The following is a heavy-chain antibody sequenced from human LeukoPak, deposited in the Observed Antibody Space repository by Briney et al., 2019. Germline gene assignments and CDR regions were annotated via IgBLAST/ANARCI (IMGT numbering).Heavy chain of an antibody. Sequence: ASVTVSCKASGYTFTTYGISSVRQAPGQGLEWMGWISTYSGNTEYAQKLQGRVTMTTDTSTSTAYMELRSLRSDDTAVYYCARDRGANYDILTGYSRGGGMDVWGQGTTVTVSS. D-gene: IGHD3-9*01. CDR1: GYTFTTYG. CDR3: ARDRGANYDILTGYSRGGGMDV. V-gene: IGHV1-18*01. CDR2: ISTYSGNT. J-gene: IGHJ6*02.